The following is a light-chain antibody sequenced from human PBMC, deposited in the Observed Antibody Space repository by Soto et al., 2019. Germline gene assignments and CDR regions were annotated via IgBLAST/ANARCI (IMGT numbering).Light chain of an antibody. Sequence: EIVLTQSPGTLSLSPGERATLSCRASHSVSSSYLAWYQQKPGQAPSLLIYGASNSATGIPDRFSGSGSGTDFALNISRLEPEDFAVYYCQQYDSSPRTFGQGIKVEV. CDR3: QQYDSSPRT. J-gene: IGKJ1*01. CDR1: HSVSSSY. CDR2: GAS. V-gene: IGKV3-20*01.